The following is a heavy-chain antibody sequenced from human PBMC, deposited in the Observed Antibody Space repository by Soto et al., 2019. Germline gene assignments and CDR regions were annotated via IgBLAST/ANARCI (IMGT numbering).Heavy chain of an antibody. CDR1: GGSTSSDNY. Sequence: TLSLTCTVSGGSTSSDNYWSWIRQPPGKGLEWIGHIYYSGNTDYNPSLKSRLAISRDTSKNQFSLKLSSVTAADTAVYFCAREGGESSDGLYYFDSWGQGSLVTVSS. V-gene: IGHV4-30-4*01. CDR3: AREGGESSDGLYYFDS. D-gene: IGHD3-16*01. J-gene: IGHJ4*02. CDR2: IYYSGNT.